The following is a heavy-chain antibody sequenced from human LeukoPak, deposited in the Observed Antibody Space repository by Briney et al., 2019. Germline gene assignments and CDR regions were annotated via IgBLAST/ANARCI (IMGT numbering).Heavy chain of an antibody. V-gene: IGHV4-31*03. J-gene: IGHJ6*02. CDR3: ARSPLVGATWDGMDV. D-gene: IGHD1-26*01. CDR2: IYYSGST. CDR1: GGSISSGGYY. Sequence: SQTLSLTCTVSGGSISSGGYYWSWIRQHPGKGLEWIGYIYYSGSTYYNPSLKSRVTISVGTSKNQFSLKLSSVTAADTAVYYCARSPLVGATWDGMDVWGQGTTVTVSS.